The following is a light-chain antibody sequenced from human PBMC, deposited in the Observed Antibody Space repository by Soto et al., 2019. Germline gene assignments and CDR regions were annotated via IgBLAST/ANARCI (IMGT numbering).Light chain of an antibody. J-gene: IGKJ2*01. Sequence: EIVLTQSPATLSVSPGERATLSCRASQSVSSYLAWYQQKPGQAPRLLIYDASNRATGIPARFSGSGSGTDFTLTISSLETEDFAVYYCQQRSNWPRYTFGQGTKLEIK. V-gene: IGKV3-11*01. CDR1: QSVSSY. CDR2: DAS. CDR3: QQRSNWPRYT.